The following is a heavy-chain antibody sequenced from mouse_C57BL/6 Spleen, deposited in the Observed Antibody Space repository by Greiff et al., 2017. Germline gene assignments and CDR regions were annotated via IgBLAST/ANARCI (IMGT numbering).Heavy chain of an antibody. J-gene: IGHJ2*01. Sequence: VQLQQPGAELVKPGASVKLSCKASGYTFTSYWMHWVKQRPGPGLEWIGRIDPNSGGTKYNEKFKSKATLTVDKPSSTAYMQLSSLTSEDSAVYYCARWGSDSPHYFDYWGQGTTLTVSS. CDR3: ARWGSDSPHYFDY. CDR2: IDPNSGGT. D-gene: IGHD3-1*01. CDR1: GYTFTSYW. V-gene: IGHV1-72*01.